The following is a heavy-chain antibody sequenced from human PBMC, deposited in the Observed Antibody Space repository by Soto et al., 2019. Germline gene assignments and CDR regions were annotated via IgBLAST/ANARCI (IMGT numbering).Heavy chain of an antibody. J-gene: IGHJ4*02. Sequence: EVQLVESGGGLVQPGGSLRLSCAASGFTLSDNWIHWVRRAPGKGLVWVSRINNEGSSVTYADSVKGRFTLSRDNAKNTWFLQMDSLRVEDTAMYYCVRAPEQRPFDYWGQGTLVTVSS. CDR3: VRAPEQRPFDY. V-gene: IGHV3-74*03. CDR2: INNEGSSV. CDR1: GFTLSDNW. D-gene: IGHD6-25*01.